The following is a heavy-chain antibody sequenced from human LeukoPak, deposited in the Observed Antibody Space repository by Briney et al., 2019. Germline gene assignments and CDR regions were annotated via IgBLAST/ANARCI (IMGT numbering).Heavy chain of an antibody. D-gene: IGHD6-19*01. CDR3: AKDLYSSGWYPKSLDYYGMDV. CDR1: GFTFDDYA. CDR2: ISWNSGSI. V-gene: IGHV3-9*01. Sequence: PGGSLRLSCAASGFTFDDYAMPWVRQAPGKGPEWVSGISWNSGSIGYADSVKGRFTISRDNAKNSLYLQMNSLRAEDTALYYCAKDLYSSGWYPKSLDYYGMDVWGQGTTVTVSS. J-gene: IGHJ6*02.